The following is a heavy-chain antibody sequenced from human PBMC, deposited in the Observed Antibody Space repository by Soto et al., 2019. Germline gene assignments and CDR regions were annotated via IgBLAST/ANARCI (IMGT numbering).Heavy chain of an antibody. CDR2: IYHSGST. Sequence: SETLSLTCTVSGYSISSGYYWGWIRQPPGKGLEWIGSIYHSGSTYYNPSLKSRVTISVDTSKNQFSLKLSSVTAADTAVYYCAREVNGAYCGGDCYPRTLTKNWGQGTLVTVSS. D-gene: IGHD2-21*02. J-gene: IGHJ4*02. CDR1: GYSISSGYY. CDR3: AREVNGAYCGGDCYPRTLTKN. V-gene: IGHV4-38-2*02.